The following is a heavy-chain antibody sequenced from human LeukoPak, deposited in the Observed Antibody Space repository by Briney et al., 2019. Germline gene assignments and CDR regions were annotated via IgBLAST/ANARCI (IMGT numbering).Heavy chain of an antibody. V-gene: IGHV3-23*01. Sequence: GESLRLSCAASGFTFSSYAMSWVRQAPGKGLEWVSAISGSGTNTYYADSVKGRFTISRDNSKNSLYLQMNSLRAEDTAVYYCAREDIVVVPAAFDIWGQGTMVTVSS. CDR3: AREDIVVVPAAFDI. D-gene: IGHD2-2*01. CDR1: GFTFSSYA. CDR2: ISGSGTNT. J-gene: IGHJ3*02.